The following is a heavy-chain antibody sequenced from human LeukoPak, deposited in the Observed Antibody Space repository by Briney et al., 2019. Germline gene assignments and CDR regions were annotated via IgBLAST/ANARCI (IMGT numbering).Heavy chain of an antibody. J-gene: IGHJ4*02. D-gene: IGHD3-3*01. CDR3: ARDTVFGVVILPSFDY. CDR1: GYTFTSYG. Sequence: ASVKVSCKASGYTFTSYGISWVRQAPGQGLEWMGWISDYNGNTSYAQKFQGRVTMTTDTSTSTAYMELRSLRSDDTAVYYCARDTVFGVVILPSFDYWGQGTLVTVSS. V-gene: IGHV1-18*01. CDR2: ISDYNGNT.